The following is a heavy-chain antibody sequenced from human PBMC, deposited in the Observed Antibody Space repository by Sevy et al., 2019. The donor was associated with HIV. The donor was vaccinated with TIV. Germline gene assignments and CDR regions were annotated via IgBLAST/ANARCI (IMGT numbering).Heavy chain of an antibody. J-gene: IGHJ4*02. CDR3: ARDYYDTSYYFDY. V-gene: IGHV3-7*01. CDR2: IKQDGSEK. CDR1: GFTFSSYW. Sequence: GESLKISCAASGFTFSSYWMSWVRQAPGKGLEWVANIKQDGSEKYYVDSVKGRFTISRDNAKNSLYLQMNSLRAEDTAVYYCARDYYDTSYYFDYWGQGTLVTVSS. D-gene: IGHD3-22*01.